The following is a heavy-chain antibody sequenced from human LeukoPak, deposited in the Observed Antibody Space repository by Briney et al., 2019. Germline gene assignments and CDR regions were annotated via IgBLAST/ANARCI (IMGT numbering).Heavy chain of an antibody. CDR3: AELGITMIGGV. D-gene: IGHD3-10*02. Sequence: GGSLRLSCAASGFTFSSYEMNWVRQAPGKGLEWVSYISSSGSTKYYADSVKGRFTISRDNAKNSLYLQMNSLRAEDTAVYYCAELGITMIGGVWGKGTTVTISS. J-gene: IGHJ6*04. CDR2: ISSSGSTK. V-gene: IGHV3-48*03. CDR1: GFTFSSYE.